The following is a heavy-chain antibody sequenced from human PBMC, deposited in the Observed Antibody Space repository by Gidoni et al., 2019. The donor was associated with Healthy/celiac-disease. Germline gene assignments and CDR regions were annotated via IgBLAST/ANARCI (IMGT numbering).Heavy chain of an antibody. CDR2: IYYSGST. CDR1: GGSISSYY. J-gene: IGHJ6*02. V-gene: IGHV4-59*01. D-gene: IGHD3-22*01. Sequence: QVQLQESGPGLVKPSETLSLTCTVSGGSISSYYWSWFRQPPGKGLEWIGYIYYSGSTNYNPSLKSRVTISVDTSKNQFSLKLSSVTAADTAVYYCARGDYYDSSGYYYPSLYYYYGMDVWGQGTTVTVSS. CDR3: ARGDYYDSSGYYYPSLYYYYGMDV.